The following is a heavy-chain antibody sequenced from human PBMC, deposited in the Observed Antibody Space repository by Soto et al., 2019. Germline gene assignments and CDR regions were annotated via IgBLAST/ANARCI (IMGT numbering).Heavy chain of an antibody. CDR2: ISYDGSNK. J-gene: IGHJ6*02. V-gene: IGHV3-30-3*01. CDR3: PRDRLRYNRNDFPYYYYSMDV. Sequence: QVQLVESGGGVVQPGRSLRLSCAASGFTFSSYAMHWVRQAPGKGLEWVAVISYDGSNKYYADSVKGRFTISRDNSKNTPSLQTNSLRAEDTAVYYCPRDRLRYNRNDFPYYYYSMDVWGQGTTVTVSS. D-gene: IGHD1-1*01. CDR1: GFTFSSYA.